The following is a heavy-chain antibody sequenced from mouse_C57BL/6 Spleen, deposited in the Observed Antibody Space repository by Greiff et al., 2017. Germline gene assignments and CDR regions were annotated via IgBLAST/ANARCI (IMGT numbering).Heavy chain of an antibody. CDR3: ARSITTVVVDGD. J-gene: IGHJ2*01. CDR2: INPSNGGT. V-gene: IGHV1-53*01. D-gene: IGHD1-1*01. Sequence: QVQLQQSGTELVKPGASVKLSCKASGYTFTSYWMHWVKQRPGQGLEWIGNINPSNGGTNYNEKFKSKATLTVDKSSSTAYMQLGSRTDEDSAVYYGARSITTVVVDGDWGPGTTLTVSS. CDR1: GYTFTSYW.